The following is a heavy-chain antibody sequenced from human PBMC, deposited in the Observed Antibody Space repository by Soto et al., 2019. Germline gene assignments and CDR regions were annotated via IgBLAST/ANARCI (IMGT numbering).Heavy chain of an antibody. CDR2: IIPILDTA. V-gene: IGHV1-69*08. D-gene: IGHD2-15*01. J-gene: IGHJ4*02. CDR1: GGTFSNYP. Sequence: GASVKVSCKASGGTFSNYPISWVRQAPGQGPEWMGRIIPILDTANYAQKFQDRVTITADKSTSTAYLELSSLTSEDTAVYYCARGDSYCTGGSCYSTAFEYWGQGTLVTVSS. CDR3: ARGDSYCTGGSCYSTAFEY.